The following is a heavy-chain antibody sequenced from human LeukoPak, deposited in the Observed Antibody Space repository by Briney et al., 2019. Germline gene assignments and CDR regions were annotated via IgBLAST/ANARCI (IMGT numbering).Heavy chain of an antibody. J-gene: IGHJ4*02. V-gene: IGHV4-39*07. CDR3: ARDYYDSSGHSG. CDR2: IYYSGST. Sequence: SETLSLTCTVSGGSISSSSYYWGWIRQPPGKGLEWIGSIYYSGSTYYNPSLKSRVTISVDTSKNQFSLKLSSVTAADTAVYYCARDYYDSSGHSGWGQGTLVTVSS. D-gene: IGHD3-22*01. CDR1: GGSISSSSYY.